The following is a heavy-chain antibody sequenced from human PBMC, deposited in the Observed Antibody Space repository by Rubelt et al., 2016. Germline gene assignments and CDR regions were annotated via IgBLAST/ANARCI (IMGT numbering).Heavy chain of an antibody. J-gene: IGHJ6*02. CDR3: AKDSRITMIVVGTYGMDV. CDR2: ISSSSSYI. Sequence: SGFTFSSYSMNWVRQAPGKGLEWVSSISSSSSYIYYADSVKGRFTISRDNSKNTLYLQMNSLRAEDTAVYYCAKDSRITMIVVGTYGMDVWGQGTTVTVSS. D-gene: IGHD3-22*01. V-gene: IGHV3-21*01. CDR1: GFTFSSYS.